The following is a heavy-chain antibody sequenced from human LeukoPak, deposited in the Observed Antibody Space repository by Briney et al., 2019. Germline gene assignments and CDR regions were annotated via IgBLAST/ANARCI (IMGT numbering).Heavy chain of an antibody. D-gene: IGHD3-16*02. CDR2: IYYSGST. V-gene: IGHV4-59*07. CDR3: ARSRLRLGELSN. J-gene: IGHJ4*02. CDR1: GGSIRSYY. Sequence: SDTLSLTCTVSGGSIRSYYWSWIRQPPGKGLEWIGYIYYSGSTNYNPSLKSRVTISVDTSKNQFSLKLSSVTAADTAVYYCARSRLRLGELSNWGQGTLVTVSS.